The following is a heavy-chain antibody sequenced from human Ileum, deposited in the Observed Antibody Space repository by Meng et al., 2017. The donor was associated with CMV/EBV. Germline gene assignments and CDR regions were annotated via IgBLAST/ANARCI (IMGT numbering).Heavy chain of an antibody. D-gene: IGHD3-16*02. J-gene: IGHJ4*02. Sequence: GEVGGCGGGVVQRGGSLRLSCTVSGFSFSSYWMTWVRQAPGKGLEWVDKIKQDGSEKYYVDSVKGRFTISRDNGKKSLYLEMNSLRGEDTAVYYCATTRLGELSYWGQGTLVTVSS. CDR1: GFSFSSYW. CDR3: ATTRLGELSY. V-gene: IGHV3-7*02. CDR2: IKQDGSEK.